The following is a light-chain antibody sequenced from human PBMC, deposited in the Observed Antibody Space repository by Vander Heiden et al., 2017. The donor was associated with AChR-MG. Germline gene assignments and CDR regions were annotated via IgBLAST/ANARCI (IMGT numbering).Light chain of an antibody. CDR3: SAWDDSRNAWV. CDR1: SSNIGKNT. J-gene: IGLJ3*02. Sequence: QSVLTQPPSLSGTPPERVTISCSGSSSNIGKNTANWYQQLPGTAPRLLIYRGSQRPAGVPDRFSGSESGTSASLAINGLQSEDEADYYCSAWDDSRNAWVFGGGTKVTVL. CDR2: RGS. V-gene: IGLV1-44*01.